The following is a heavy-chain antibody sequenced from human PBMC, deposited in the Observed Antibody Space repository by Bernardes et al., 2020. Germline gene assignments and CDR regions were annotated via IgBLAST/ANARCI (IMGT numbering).Heavy chain of an antibody. D-gene: IGHD2-2*01. V-gene: IGHV4-34*01. CDR2: INHSGST. CDR1: CVSVRGYY. Sequence: ETPSLTPAFYCVSVRGYYLSWLLPPPGKGLEWIGEINHSGSTNYNPSLKSRVTISVDTSKNQFSLKLSSVTAADTAVYYCARGIRDIVVVPAAYNWFDPWGQGTLVTVSS. J-gene: IGHJ5*02. CDR3: ARGIRDIVVVPAAYNWFDP.